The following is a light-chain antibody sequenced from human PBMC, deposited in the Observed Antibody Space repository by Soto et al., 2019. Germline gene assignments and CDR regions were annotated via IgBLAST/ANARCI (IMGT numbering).Light chain of an antibody. J-gene: IGLJ2*01. V-gene: IGLV1-40*01. CDR1: HSNIGAGYS. Sequence: QSVLTQPPSVSGAPRQRVTITVNGGHSNIGAGYSVFWYRHFPGEAPKLLLSGHSHRPSGVPDRFSGSKSGISASLVITGLLVEDEADYYCQSFDRGLSGLIFAAGTQLTVL. CDR2: GHS. CDR3: QSFDRGLSGLI.